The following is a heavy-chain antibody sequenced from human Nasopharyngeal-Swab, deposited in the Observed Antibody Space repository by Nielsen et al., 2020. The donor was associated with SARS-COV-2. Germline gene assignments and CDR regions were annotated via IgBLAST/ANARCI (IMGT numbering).Heavy chain of an antibody. V-gene: IGHV3-7*01. CDR3: AREYCSSTSCYGDWFDP. Sequence: GESLRLSCAASGFTFSSYWMSWVRQAPGKGLEWVANIKQDGSEKYYVDSVKGRFTISRDNAKNSLYLQMNSLRAEDTAVYYCAREYCSSTSCYGDWFDPWGQGTLVTVSS. J-gene: IGHJ5*02. CDR1: GFTFSSYW. D-gene: IGHD2-2*01. CDR2: IKQDGSEK.